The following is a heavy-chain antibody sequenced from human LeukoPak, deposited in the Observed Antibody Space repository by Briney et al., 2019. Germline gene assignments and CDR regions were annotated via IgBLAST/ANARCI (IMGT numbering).Heavy chain of an antibody. D-gene: IGHD3-3*01. CDR3: ARDSDRPPSYDFWSGYYYYYYMDV. CDR2: ISSSSSYI. Sequence: GGSLRLSCAASGFTFSSYSMNWVRQAPGKGLEWVSSISSSSSYIYCADSVKGRFTISRDNAKNSLYLQMNSLRAEDTAVYYCARDSDRPPSYDFWSGYYYYYYMDVWGKGTTVTVSS. J-gene: IGHJ6*03. V-gene: IGHV3-21*01. CDR1: GFTFSSYS.